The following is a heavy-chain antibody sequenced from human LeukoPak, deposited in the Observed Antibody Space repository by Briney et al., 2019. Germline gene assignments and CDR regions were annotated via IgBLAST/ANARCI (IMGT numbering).Heavy chain of an antibody. J-gene: IGHJ4*02. D-gene: IGHD3-22*01. CDR3: AKVGLYYDSSGYYDY. Sequence: GGSLRLSWAASGFTFSNYAMSWVRQPAGKGLEWDSLISGSGDTTYYADSVKGRFTISRDNAKNSLYLQMNSLRAEDTALYYCAKVGLYYDSSGYYDYWGQGTLVTVSS. CDR1: GFTFSNYA. V-gene: IGHV3-23*01. CDR2: ISGSGDTT.